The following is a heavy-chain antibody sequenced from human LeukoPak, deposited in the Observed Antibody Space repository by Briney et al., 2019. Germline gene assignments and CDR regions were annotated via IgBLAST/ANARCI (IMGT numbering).Heavy chain of an antibody. Sequence: GASVKVSYKASGYTFTSYGISWVRQAPGQGLEWMGWVSPYNGNTNYAQNLQGRVTMTTDTSTSTAYMELRSLRSDDTAVYYCARDSDTAMVPLDYWGQGTLVTVSS. J-gene: IGHJ4*02. CDR3: ARDSDTAMVPLDY. V-gene: IGHV1-18*01. CDR2: VSPYNGNT. CDR1: GYTFTSYG. D-gene: IGHD5-18*01.